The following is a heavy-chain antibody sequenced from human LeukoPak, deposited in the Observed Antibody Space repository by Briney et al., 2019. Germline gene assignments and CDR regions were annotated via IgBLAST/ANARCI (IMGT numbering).Heavy chain of an antibody. Sequence: PSETLSLTCAVSGGSISSSNWWSWVRQPPGKGLEWIGEIYHSGSTNYNPSLKSRVTISVDKSKNQFSLKLSSVTAADTAVYYCARQALSGSGSYYGEWYFALWAVAPWSLSPQ. CDR3: ARQALSGSGSYYGEWYFAL. CDR2: IYHSGST. CDR1: GGSISSSNW. J-gene: IGHJ2*01. D-gene: IGHD3-10*01. V-gene: IGHV4-4*02.